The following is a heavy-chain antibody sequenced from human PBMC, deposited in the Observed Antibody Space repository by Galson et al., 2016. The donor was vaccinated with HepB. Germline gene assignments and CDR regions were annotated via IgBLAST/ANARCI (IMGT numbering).Heavy chain of an antibody. V-gene: IGHV5-51*01. CDR3: ARLSGYYDFFSGSVTSKGSVRYFRH. D-gene: IGHD3-3*01. Sequence: QSGAEVKKPGESLRISCKGSGYRFTNNWIAWVRQMPGKGLEWMGIIYPDDSETPYSPSFQGQVTILADQSINPAYLQWKGLKASDTAMYYCARLSGYYDFFSGSVTSKGSVRYFRHWGQGTAVTVSS. CDR2: IYPDDSET. CDR1: GYRFTNNW. J-gene: IGHJ1*01.